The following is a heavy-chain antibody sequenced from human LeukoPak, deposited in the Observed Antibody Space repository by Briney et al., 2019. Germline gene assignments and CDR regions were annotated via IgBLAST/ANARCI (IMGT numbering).Heavy chain of an antibody. J-gene: IGHJ6*03. Sequence: SETLSLTCTVSGGSISSASYYWGWIRQPPGKGLEWIGTIYYSGSTYYNPSLRSRVTISVDTSKNQVSLKLRSVTAADTAVYHCARDWSSSSYTYYYYYMDVWGKGTTVTVSS. D-gene: IGHD6-6*01. CDR3: ARDWSSSSYTYYYYYMDV. V-gene: IGHV4-39*07. CDR2: IYYSGST. CDR1: GGSISSASYY.